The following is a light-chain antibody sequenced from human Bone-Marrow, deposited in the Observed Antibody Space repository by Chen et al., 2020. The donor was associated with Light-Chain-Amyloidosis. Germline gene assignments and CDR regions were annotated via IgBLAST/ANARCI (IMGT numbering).Light chain of an antibody. V-gene: IGLV3-21*02. CDR2: DDS. CDR1: NIGSTS. J-gene: IGLJ3*02. Sequence: SYVLTQPSSVSGAPGQTATIACGGNNIGSTSVHCYQQTPGQAPLLVVYDDSYRPSGIPERLSGANSANTATLTISRVDAGDEAAYYCQVWDRSSDRPVFGGGTKLTVL. CDR3: QVWDRSSDRPV.